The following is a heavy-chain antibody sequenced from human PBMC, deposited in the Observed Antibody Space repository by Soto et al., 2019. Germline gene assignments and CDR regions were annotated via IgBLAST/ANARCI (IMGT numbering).Heavy chain of an antibody. CDR3: ARFAKEENPKVGSWYYFDY. CDR1: GGSISSGGYF. D-gene: IGHD6-13*01. V-gene: IGHV4-31*03. CDR2: IYYSGRT. Sequence: QVQLQESGPELVKPSQTLSLTCTVSGGSISSGGYFWSWVRQHPGKGLEWIGNIYYSGRTYYNPSLQSRVTISVDTSKNQFSLNLSSVTAADTAVYYCARFAKEENPKVGSWYYFDYWGQGTRVTVSS. J-gene: IGHJ4*02.